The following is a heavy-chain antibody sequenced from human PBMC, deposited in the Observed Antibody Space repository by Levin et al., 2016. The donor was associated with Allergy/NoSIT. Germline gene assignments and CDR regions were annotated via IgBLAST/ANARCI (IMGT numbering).Heavy chain of an antibody. CDR3: ATWAFTLALDV. CDR1: GFTFNKYG. J-gene: IGHJ6*02. CDR2: ISYDGISQ. D-gene: IGHD5-12*01. V-gene: IGHV3-30-3*02. Sequence: GGSLRLSCAASGFTFNKYGMHWVRQAPGKGLESVAVISYDGISQSLADSVKGRFAISRDNFNNILYLQMNSLRAEDTALYYCATWAFTLALDVWDQGAAVTVSS.